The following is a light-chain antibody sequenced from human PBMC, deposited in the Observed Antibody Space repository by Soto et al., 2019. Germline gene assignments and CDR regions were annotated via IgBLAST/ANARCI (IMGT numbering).Light chain of an antibody. CDR2: KAS. Sequence: DIQMTQSPSSLSASVEDRVTITCRASQSISSWLAWYQQKPGKAPKLLIYKASSLESGVPSRFSGSGSGTEFTLTISSLQPDDFATYYCQQYNSYPYTFGQGTKVDIK. J-gene: IGKJ2*01. CDR1: QSISSW. V-gene: IGKV1-5*03. CDR3: QQYNSYPYT.